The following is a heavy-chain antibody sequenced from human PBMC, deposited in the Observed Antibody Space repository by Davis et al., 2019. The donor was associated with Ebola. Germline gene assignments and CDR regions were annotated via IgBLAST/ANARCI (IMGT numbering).Heavy chain of an antibody. CDR3: ARMDYGHSLDY. Sequence: SETLSLTCTVSGGSISFYYWSWIRQPPGKGLEWIGYIYSSGSTIYNPSLKSRVTISIDTSKNQFSLRLTSVTAADTAVYYCARMDYGHSLDYWGQGTLVAVSS. CDR1: GGSISFYY. J-gene: IGHJ4*02. V-gene: IGHV4-59*08. CDR2: IYSSGST. D-gene: IGHD4-17*01.